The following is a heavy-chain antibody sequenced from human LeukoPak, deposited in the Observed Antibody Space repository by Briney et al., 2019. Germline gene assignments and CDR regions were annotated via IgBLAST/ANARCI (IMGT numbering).Heavy chain of an antibody. V-gene: IGHV3-21*01. CDR1: GFTFSSYS. Sequence: PGGPLSPSCAASGFTFSSYSMTWVGQAQGKGLEWFSSISSSSSYIYYADSVKGRFTISRDNAKNSLYLQMNSLRAEDTAVYYCARNLGPYYYYGMDVWGQGTTVTVSS. D-gene: IGHD3-16*01. J-gene: IGHJ6*02. CDR2: ISSSSSYI. CDR3: ARNLGPYYYYGMDV.